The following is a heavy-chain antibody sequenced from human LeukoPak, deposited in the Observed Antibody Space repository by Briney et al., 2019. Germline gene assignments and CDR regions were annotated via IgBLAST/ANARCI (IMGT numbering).Heavy chain of an antibody. CDR3: ARINCSSTRCYAEDNWFDP. J-gene: IGHJ5*02. V-gene: IGHV1-8*02. Sequence: GASVKVSCKASGYTFTGYYMHWVRQAPGQGLEWMGWMNPNSGNTGYAQKFQGRVTMTRNTSISTAYMELSSLRSEDTAVYYCARINCSSTRCYAEDNWFDPWGQGTLVTVSS. CDR1: GYTFTGYY. CDR2: MNPNSGNT. D-gene: IGHD2-2*01.